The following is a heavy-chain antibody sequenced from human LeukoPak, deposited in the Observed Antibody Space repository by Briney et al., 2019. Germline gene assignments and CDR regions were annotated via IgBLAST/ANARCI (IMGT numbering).Heavy chain of an antibody. Sequence: SETLSLTCTVSGGSISSYYWSWIRQPPGKGLEWIGYIYYSGSTNYNPSLKSRVTISVDTSKNQFSLKLSSVTAADTAVYYCARVGGDYYNWFDPWGQGTLVTVSS. CDR3: ARVGGDYYNWFDP. D-gene: IGHD2/OR15-2a*01. CDR1: GGSISSYY. J-gene: IGHJ5*02. V-gene: IGHV4-59*01. CDR2: IYYSGST.